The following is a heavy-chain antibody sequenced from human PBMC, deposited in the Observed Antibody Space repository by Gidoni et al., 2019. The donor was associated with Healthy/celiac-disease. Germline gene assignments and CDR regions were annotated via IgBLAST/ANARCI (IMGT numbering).Heavy chain of an antibody. CDR3: AKDNSGPYDSSGHWGGVFDY. V-gene: IGHV3-23*04. Sequence: EVQLVESGGGLVQPGGSLRLSCAASGFTFSSYAMRWVRQAPGKGLEWVSAISGSGGSTYYADSVKGRFTISRDNSKNTLYLQMNSLRAEDTAVYYCAKDNSGPYDSSGHWGGVFDYWGQGTLVTVSS. CDR2: ISGSGGST. D-gene: IGHD3-22*01. CDR1: GFTFSSYA. J-gene: IGHJ4*02.